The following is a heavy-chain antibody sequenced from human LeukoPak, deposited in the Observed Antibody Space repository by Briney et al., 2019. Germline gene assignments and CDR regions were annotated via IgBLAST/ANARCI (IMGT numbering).Heavy chain of an antibody. Sequence: AGGSLRLSCAASGFAFRNFWMSWVRQAPGKGLEWVAVISYDGSNKYYADSVKGRFTISRDNSKNTLYLQMNSLRAEDTAVYYCAKDFGREYLDYWGQGTLVPVSA. CDR3: AKDFGREYLDY. CDR2: ISYDGSNK. D-gene: IGHD2-15*01. J-gene: IGHJ4*02. V-gene: IGHV3-30*18. CDR1: GFAFRNFW.